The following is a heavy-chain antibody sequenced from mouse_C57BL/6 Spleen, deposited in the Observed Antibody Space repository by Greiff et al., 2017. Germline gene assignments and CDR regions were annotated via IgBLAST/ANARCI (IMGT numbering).Heavy chain of an antibody. CDR2: IWTGGGT. CDR3: ARNGDYYGSSYGFAY. J-gene: IGHJ3*01. CDR1: GFSLTSYA. Sequence: VMLVESGPGLVAPSQSLSITCTVSGFSLTSYAISWVRQPPGKGLEWLGVIWTGGGTNYNSALKSRLSISKDNSKSQVFLKMNSLQTDDTARYYCARNGDYYGSSYGFAYWGQGTLVTVSA. V-gene: IGHV2-9-1*01. D-gene: IGHD1-1*01.